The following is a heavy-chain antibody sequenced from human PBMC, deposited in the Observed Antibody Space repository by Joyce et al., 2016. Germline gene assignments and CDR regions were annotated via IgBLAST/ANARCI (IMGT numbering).Heavy chain of an antibody. Sequence: QVQLVESGGGVGQPGRSLTLSCEASGFSFSQFSMVWIRQAPGKGLEWAAVILSDGSNKYYADSAKGRFIISRDNSKNTLNLQMTGLRSDDTGVYYCARGTTVTRMGNWFDPWGQGTVVTVSS. CDR2: ILSDGSNK. V-gene: IGHV3-30-3*01. D-gene: IGHD4-17*01. CDR3: ARGTTVTRMGNWFDP. CDR1: GFSFSQFS. J-gene: IGHJ5*02.